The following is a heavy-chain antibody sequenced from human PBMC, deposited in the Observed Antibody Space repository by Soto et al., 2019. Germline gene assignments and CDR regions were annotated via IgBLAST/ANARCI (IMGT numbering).Heavy chain of an antibody. J-gene: IGHJ6*02. CDR2: IYNGGDT. V-gene: IGHV3-53*01. Sequence: GGSLRLSCAASGFTVRDTYMNWVRQAPGKGLEWVSVIYNGGDTYYADSVRGRFTISRDNSKNTVYLQMNTLRAADTAVYYCVRDERSCSGRGCLFGGMDVWGQGTTVTVSS. CDR1: GFTVRDTY. CDR3: VRDERSCSGRGCLFGGMDV. D-gene: IGHD2-15*01.